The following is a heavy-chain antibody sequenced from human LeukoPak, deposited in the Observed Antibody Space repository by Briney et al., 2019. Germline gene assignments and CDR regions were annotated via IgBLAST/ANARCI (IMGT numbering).Heavy chain of an antibody. J-gene: IGHJ1*01. V-gene: IGHV4-30-4*01. CDR3: VAADAAEYFQH. D-gene: IGHD2-15*01. CDR1: GGSISSGDYY. CDR2: IYYSGST. Sequence: SQTLSLTCTVSGGSISSGDYYWSWIRQPPGKGLEWIEYIYYSGSTYYNPSLKSRVTISVDTSKNQFSLKLSSVTAADTAVYYCVAADAAEYFQHWGQGTLVTVSS.